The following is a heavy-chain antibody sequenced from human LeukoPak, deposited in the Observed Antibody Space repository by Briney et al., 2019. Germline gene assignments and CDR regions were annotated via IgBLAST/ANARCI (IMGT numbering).Heavy chain of an antibody. CDR3: ARCPPMLYGSFDY. V-gene: IGHV4-59*01. J-gene: IGHJ4*02. CDR1: GGSISSYY. D-gene: IGHD2-8*01. CDR2: IYYSGST. Sequence: SETLSLTCTVSGGSISSYYWSWIRQPPGKGLEWIGYIYYSGSTNYNPSLKSRVTISVDTSKNQFSLKLSSVTAADTAVYYCARCPPMLYGSFDYWGQGTLVTVSS.